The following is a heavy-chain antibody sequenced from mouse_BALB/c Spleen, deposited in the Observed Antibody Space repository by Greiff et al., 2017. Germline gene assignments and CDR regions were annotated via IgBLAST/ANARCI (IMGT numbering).Heavy chain of an antibody. Sequence: VKLMESGPGLVAPSQSLSITCTVSGFSLTDYGVSWIRQPPGKGLEWLGVIWGGGSTYYNSALKSRLSISKDNSKSQIFLKMNSLQTDDTAVYYCAKQVRRVQGYAMDYWGQGTSVTVSS. J-gene: IGHJ4*01. CDR1: GFSLTDYG. CDR3: AKQVRRVQGYAMDY. V-gene: IGHV2-6-5*01. D-gene: IGHD2-14*01. CDR2: IWGGGST.